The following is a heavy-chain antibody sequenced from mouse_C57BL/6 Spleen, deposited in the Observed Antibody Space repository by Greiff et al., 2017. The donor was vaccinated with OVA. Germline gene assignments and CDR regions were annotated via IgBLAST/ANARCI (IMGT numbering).Heavy chain of an antibody. V-gene: IGHV1-50*01. CDR2: IDPSDSYN. D-gene: IGHD1-1*01. Sequence: VQLQQPGAELVKPGASVKLSCKASGYTFTSYWMQWVKQRPGQGLEWIGEIDPSDSYNKYNQKIKGKATLTVDTSSSTAYMQLSSLTSEDSAVYYCARRTTVESWYFDVWGTGTTVTVSS. CDR3: ARRTTVESWYFDV. J-gene: IGHJ1*03. CDR1: GYTFTSYW.